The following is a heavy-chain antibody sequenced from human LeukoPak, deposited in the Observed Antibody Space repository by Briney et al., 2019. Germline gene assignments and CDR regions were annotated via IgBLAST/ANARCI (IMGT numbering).Heavy chain of an antibody. CDR3: ARGVYIAAAQYAY. Sequence: SETLSLTCTVSGGSIGTYSWNWIRQPPGKGLEWIGYIYYSGTSNYNPSLKSRVTISVDTSKNQFSLKLSSVTAADTAVYYCARGVYIAAAQYAYWGQGTLVTVSS. CDR1: GGSIGTYS. D-gene: IGHD6-13*01. CDR2: IYYSGTS. J-gene: IGHJ4*02. V-gene: IGHV4-59*01.